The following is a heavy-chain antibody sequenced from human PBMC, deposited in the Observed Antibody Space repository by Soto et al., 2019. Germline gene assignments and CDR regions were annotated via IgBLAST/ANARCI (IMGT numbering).Heavy chain of an antibody. V-gene: IGHV4-34*01. J-gene: IGHJ4*02. D-gene: IGHD3-10*01. Sequence: SETLSLTCAVYGGSFSGYYWTWIRQPPGTGLEWIGEINHSGGTNYNPSLKSRVAMSVDTSKNQFSLKLSSVTAADTAVYFCARRHGLDIDAYYWGQGILVTAPQ. CDR1: GGSFSGYY. CDR3: ARRHGLDIDAYY. CDR2: INHSGGT.